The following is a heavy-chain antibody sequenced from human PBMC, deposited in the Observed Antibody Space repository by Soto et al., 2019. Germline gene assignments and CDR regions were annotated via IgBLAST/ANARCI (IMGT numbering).Heavy chain of an antibody. CDR2: FSAYNGNT. V-gene: IGHV1-18*01. Sequence: QVQLVQSGAEVKKPGASVKVSCKASGYTFTSYGISWVRQAPGQGLEWMGRFSAYNGNTNYAQKLQGRLTMTTDPPTSTAYRELRSLRSDDTAVYYCARVVGALGHWFDPWGQGTLVTVSS. CDR1: GYTFTSYG. J-gene: IGHJ5*02. CDR3: ARVVGALGHWFDP. D-gene: IGHD1-26*01.